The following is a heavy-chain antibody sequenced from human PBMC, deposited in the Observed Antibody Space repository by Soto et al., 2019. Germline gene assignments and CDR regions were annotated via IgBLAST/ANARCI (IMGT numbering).Heavy chain of an antibody. J-gene: IGHJ4*02. V-gene: IGHV4-30-4*01. Sequence: LCGGSISSGDYYWSWIRQPPGKGLEWIGYIYYSGSTYYNPSLKSRVTISVDTSKNQFSLKLSSVTAADTAVYYCARDTGSGFDYWGQGTLVTVSS. CDR1: GGSISSGDYY. CDR2: IYYSGST. D-gene: IGHD3-10*01. CDR3: ARDTGSGFDY.